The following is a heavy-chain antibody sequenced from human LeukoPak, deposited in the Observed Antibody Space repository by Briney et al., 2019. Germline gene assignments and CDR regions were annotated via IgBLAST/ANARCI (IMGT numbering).Heavy chain of an antibody. CDR3: ARALYYDSSGYYWEAIYYYGMDV. V-gene: IGHV3-66*01. CDR1: GFTVSSNY. CDR2: IYSGGST. D-gene: IGHD3-22*01. J-gene: IGHJ6*02. Sequence: GGSLRLSCAASGFTVSSNYMSWVRQAPGKGLEWVSVIYSGGSTYYADPVKGRFTISRDNAKNSLYLQMNSLRAEDTAVYYCARALYYDSSGYYWEAIYYYGMDVWGQGTTVTVSS.